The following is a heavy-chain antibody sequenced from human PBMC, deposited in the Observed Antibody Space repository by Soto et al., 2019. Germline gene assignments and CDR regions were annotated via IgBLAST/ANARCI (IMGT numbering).Heavy chain of an antibody. J-gene: IGHJ4*02. CDR2: INAYVGET. CDR3: ARGDGDTLDY. V-gene: IGHV1-18*01. Sequence: QVQLVQSGAEVKKPGASVKVSCKASGYTFTHYGITWVRQAPGQGLEWTGWINAYVGETKSAQKYQGRITVTMDTSTNTAYLELRSLRYDDTAVCYCARGDGDTLDYWGQGTLVRVSA. CDR1: GYTFTHYG.